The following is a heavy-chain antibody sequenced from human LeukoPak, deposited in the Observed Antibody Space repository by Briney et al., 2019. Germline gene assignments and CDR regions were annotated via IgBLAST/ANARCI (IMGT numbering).Heavy chain of an antibody. Sequence: GGSLRLSCAASGFTVSSNYMSWVRQAPGKGLEWVSVIYSGGSTYYADSVKGRFTISRDNSKNTLYLQMNSLRAEDTAVYYCAKGDLRFLDWFDPWGQGTLVTVSS. J-gene: IGHJ5*02. CDR3: AKGDLRFLDWFDP. CDR2: IYSGGST. D-gene: IGHD3-3*01. CDR1: GFTVSSNY. V-gene: IGHV3-53*05.